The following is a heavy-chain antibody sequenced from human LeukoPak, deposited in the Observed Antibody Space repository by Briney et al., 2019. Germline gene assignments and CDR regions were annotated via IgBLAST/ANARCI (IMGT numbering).Heavy chain of an antibody. CDR2: IYSGGST. J-gene: IGHJ4*02. CDR1: GFTVSSNY. D-gene: IGHD3-9*01. CDR3: ARDSEYYDILTGG. Sequence: GGSLRLSCAASGFTVSSNYMSWVRQAPGKGLEWVSVIYSGGSTYYADSVKGRFTISRDNSKNTLYLQMNSLRAEDTAVYYCARDSEYYDILTGGWGQGTLVTVSS. V-gene: IGHV3-66*01.